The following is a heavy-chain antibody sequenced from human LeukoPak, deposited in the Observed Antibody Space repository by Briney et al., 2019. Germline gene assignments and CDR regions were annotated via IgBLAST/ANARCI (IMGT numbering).Heavy chain of an antibody. V-gene: IGHV3-23*01. CDR1: LFTFSIYA. CDR3: AKDLGRVVTTPSLES. Sequence: GGSLRLSCAASLFTFSIYAMSWVRQARGKGLECVSSAIGIGANTYYADSVKGRFTISRDNSKNTLYLQMNSLRAEQTAVYYCAKDLGRVVTTPSLESWGQGTLVTVSS. D-gene: IGHD4-23*01. J-gene: IGHJ4*02. CDR2: AIGIGANT.